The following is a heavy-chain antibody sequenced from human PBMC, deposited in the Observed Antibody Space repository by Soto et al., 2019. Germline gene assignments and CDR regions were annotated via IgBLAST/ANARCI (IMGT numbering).Heavy chain of an antibody. CDR3: AIGGDSGWSPMDH. J-gene: IGHJ4*02. D-gene: IGHD6-19*01. CDR2: VYSGRST. V-gene: IGHV3-53*02. CDR1: GLTVSRNY. Sequence: EVQLVETGGGLIQPGGSLRLSCAASGLTVSRNYMSWVRQAPGKGLEWVSYVYSGRSTFYADSVKGRFTISRDKSNNTLYLQMNSLRAEDTAVYYCAIGGDSGWSPMDHWGQGTLVIVSS.